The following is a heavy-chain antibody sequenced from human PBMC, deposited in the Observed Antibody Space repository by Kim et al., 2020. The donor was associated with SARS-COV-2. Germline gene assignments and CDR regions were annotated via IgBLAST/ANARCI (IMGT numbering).Heavy chain of an antibody. Sequence: GGSLRLSCAASGFTFSSYEMNWVRQAPGKGLEWVSYISSSGSTIYYADSVKGRFTISRDNDKNSLYLQMNSLRAEDTAVYYCARERAVGWYAYDYYYYGMDVWGQGTTVTVSS. D-gene: IGHD6-19*01. CDR1: GFTFSSYE. J-gene: IGHJ6*01. CDR2: ISSSGSTI. V-gene: IGHV3-48*03. CDR3: ARERAVGWYAYDYYYYGMDV.